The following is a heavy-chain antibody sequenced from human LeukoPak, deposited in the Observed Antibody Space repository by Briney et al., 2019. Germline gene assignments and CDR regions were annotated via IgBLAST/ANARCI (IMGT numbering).Heavy chain of an antibody. CDR3: AKGNWFDP. J-gene: IGHJ5*02. V-gene: IGHV3-30*02. Sequence: TGGSLRLSCAASGFTFSSYGMHWVRQAPGKGLEWVAFIRYDGSNKYYADFVKGRFTISRDNSKNTLYLQMNSLRAEDTAVYYFAKGNWFDPWGQGTLVTVSS. CDR2: IRYDGSNK. CDR1: GFTFSSYG.